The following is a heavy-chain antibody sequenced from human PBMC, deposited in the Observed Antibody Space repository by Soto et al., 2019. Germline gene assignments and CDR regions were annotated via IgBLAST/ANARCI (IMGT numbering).Heavy chain of an antibody. J-gene: IGHJ4*02. V-gene: IGHV3-33*01. Sequence: PGGSLRLSCVASGFTFSTYGMHWVRQAPGKGLEWVAVLWSDGGKSYNGESVKGRFTISRDNSKNTLYLQMSSLRDEDTAIYYCARDSIRGPNDCDYWGEGTLVTVSS. CDR2: LWSDGGKS. CDR3: ARDSIRGPNDCDY. CDR1: GFTFSTYG. D-gene: IGHD1-1*01.